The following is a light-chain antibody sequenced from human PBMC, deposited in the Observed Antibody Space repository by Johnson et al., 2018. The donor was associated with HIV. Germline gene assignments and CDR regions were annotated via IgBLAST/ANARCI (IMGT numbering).Light chain of an antibody. CDR1: SSNIGNNY. J-gene: IGLJ1*01. V-gene: IGLV1-51*02. Sequence: QSVLTQPPSVSAAPGQKVTISCSGGSSNIGNNYVSWYQQLPGTAPKLLIYENDQRPPEIPDRFSGSKSATSATLGITGLQTGDEAEYYCATWDSSMTDGGVFGGGTKVTVL. CDR3: ATWDSSMTDGGV. CDR2: END.